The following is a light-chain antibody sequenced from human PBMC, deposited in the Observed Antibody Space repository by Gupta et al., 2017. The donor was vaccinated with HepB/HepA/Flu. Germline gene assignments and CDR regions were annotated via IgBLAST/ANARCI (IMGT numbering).Light chain of an antibody. CDR3: QVWEGTTDPSVV. Sequence: SYVLTQPPSVSVPPGQTAKITRGGNYIGTKSVHWSQQKAGQAPVLVVYDDTVRPSGIPERMSGSNSGNTATLTISRVEAMDEADYYCQVWEGTTDPSVVFGGGTKLTVL. CDR1: YIGTKS. V-gene: IGLV3-21*02. J-gene: IGLJ2*01. CDR2: DDT.